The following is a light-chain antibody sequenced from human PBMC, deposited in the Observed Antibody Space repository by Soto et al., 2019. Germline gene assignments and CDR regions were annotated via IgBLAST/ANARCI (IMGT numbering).Light chain of an antibody. Sequence: EIVMTQSPATLSVSPGERATLSCRASQSVSSNLAWYQQKPGQAPRLLIYGASTRATGIPARFSGSGSGTEFPLTISSLQSEDFAVYYCQQYNNWPPRVTFGQGTKVEIK. CDR2: GAS. CDR3: QQYNNWPPRVT. V-gene: IGKV3-15*01. CDR1: QSVSSN. J-gene: IGKJ1*01.